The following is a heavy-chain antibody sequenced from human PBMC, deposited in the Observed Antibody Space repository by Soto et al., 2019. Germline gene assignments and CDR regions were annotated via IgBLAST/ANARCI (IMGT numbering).Heavy chain of an antibody. CDR3: ASSYYDFWSGYFGRDYYYYGMDV. Sequence: AGWSLRLSCAASGFTFDDYTMHWVRQAPGKGLEWVSLISWDGGSTYYADSVKGRFTISRDNSKNSLYLQMNSLRTEDTALYYCASSYYDFWSGYFGRDYYYYGMDVWGQGTTVTASS. V-gene: IGHV3-43*01. CDR1: GFTFDDYT. CDR2: ISWDGGST. D-gene: IGHD3-3*01. J-gene: IGHJ6*02.